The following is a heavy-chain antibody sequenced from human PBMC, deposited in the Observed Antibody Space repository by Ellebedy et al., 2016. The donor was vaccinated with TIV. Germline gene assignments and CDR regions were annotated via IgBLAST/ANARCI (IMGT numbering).Heavy chain of an antibody. CDR2: MNSDGSST. CDR1: GFTFRNDW. CDR3: ARRYYDTSGHPFDY. V-gene: IGHV3-74*01. Sequence: GESLKISXAASGFTFRNDWMHWVRQAPGKGLVWVSRMNSDGSSTNYADSVKGRFTISRDNAKNSLYLQMNSLRAEDTAVYYCARRYYDTSGHPFDYWGQGTLVTVSS. D-gene: IGHD3-22*01. J-gene: IGHJ4*02.